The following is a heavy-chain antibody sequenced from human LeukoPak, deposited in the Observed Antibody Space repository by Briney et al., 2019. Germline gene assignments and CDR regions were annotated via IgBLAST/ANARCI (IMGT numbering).Heavy chain of an antibody. V-gene: IGHV3-53*05. Sequence: GGSLRLSCAASGFTVSSTYMSWVRQAPGKGLEWVSVIYTGDSTYYADSVKGRFTISRDNSKNTLYLQMNSLRAEDTAVYYCAKDQGWNGHYYMDVWGKGTTVTISS. J-gene: IGHJ6*03. CDR3: AKDQGWNGHYYMDV. CDR1: GFTVSSTY. D-gene: IGHD1-1*01. CDR2: IYTGDST.